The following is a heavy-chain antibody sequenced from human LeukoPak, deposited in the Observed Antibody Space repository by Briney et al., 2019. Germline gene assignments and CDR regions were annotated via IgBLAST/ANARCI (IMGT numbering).Heavy chain of an antibody. Sequence: SETLSLTCAVSGGSISSSNWWSWVRQPPGKGLEWIGEIYHSGSTNYNPSLKSRVTISVDKSKNQFSLKLSSVTAADTAVYYCAKVLYYYDSSGYYSGAFDIWGQGTMVTVSS. CDR1: GGSISSSNW. J-gene: IGHJ3*02. CDR3: AKVLYYYDSSGYYSGAFDI. D-gene: IGHD3-22*01. V-gene: IGHV4-4*02. CDR2: IYHSGST.